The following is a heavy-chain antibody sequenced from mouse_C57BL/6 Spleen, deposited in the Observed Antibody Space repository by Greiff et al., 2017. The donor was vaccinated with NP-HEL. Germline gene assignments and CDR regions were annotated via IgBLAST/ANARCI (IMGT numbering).Heavy chain of an antibody. D-gene: IGHD1-1*01. J-gene: IGHJ4*01. Sequence: VQLQQSGPELVKPGASVKISCKASGYTFTDYYMNWVKQSHGKSLEWIGDINPNNGGTSYNQKFKGKATLTVDKSSSTAYMELRSLTSEDSAVYYCARSLRNYAMDYWGQGTSVTVSS. CDR3: ARSLRNYAMDY. CDR2: INPNNGGT. CDR1: GYTFTDYY. V-gene: IGHV1-26*01.